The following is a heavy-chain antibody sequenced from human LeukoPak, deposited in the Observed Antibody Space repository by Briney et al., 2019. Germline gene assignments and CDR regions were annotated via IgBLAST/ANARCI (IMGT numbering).Heavy chain of an antibody. V-gene: IGHV5-51*01. Sequence: GESLKISCKGSGYSFTNYWIGWVRQMPGKGLEWMGIIYPGDSDTRYSPSFQGQVTISADKSINTAYLQWSSLKASDTAIYYCARNFERSELWAFDIWGQGTMVTVS. CDR2: IYPGDSDT. CDR1: GYSFTNYW. CDR3: ARNFERSELWAFDI. D-gene: IGHD1-26*01. J-gene: IGHJ3*02.